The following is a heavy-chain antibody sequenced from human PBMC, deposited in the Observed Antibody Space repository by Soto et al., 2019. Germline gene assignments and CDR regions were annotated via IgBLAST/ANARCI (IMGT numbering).Heavy chain of an antibody. V-gene: IGHV4-4*02. D-gene: IGHD2-21*02. CDR1: GDSISNNKW. Sequence: SETLSVTCSVSGDSISNNKWWSWVRQPPGKGLEWIGEMHHSGSIHYNASLKSRATLSVDKSRNQFSLQLSSVTAADTAVYYCARHPSDFWFDPWGQGTLVTVSS. J-gene: IGHJ5*02. CDR3: ARHPSDFWFDP. CDR2: MHHSGSI.